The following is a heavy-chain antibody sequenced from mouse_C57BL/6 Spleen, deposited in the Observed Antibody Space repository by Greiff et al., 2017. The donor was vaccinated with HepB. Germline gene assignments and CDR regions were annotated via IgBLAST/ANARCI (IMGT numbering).Heavy chain of an antibody. CDR2: ISGGGGNT. V-gene: IGHV5-9*01. J-gene: IGHJ4*01. Sequence: DVMLVESGGGLVKPGGSLKLSCAASGFTFSSYTMSWVRQTPEKRLEWVATISGGGGNTYYPDSVKGRFTISRDNAKNTLYLQMSSLRSEDTALYYCARQGYSDAMDYWGQGTSVTVSS. CDR3: ARQGYSDAMDY. CDR1: GFTFSSYT. D-gene: IGHD2-3*01.